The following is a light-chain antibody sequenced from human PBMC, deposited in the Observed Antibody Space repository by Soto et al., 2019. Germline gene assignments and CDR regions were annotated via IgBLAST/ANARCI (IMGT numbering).Light chain of an antibody. J-gene: IGKJ1*01. V-gene: IGKV3-11*01. CDR2: DVS. CDR1: QSVSNS. Sequence: IVLTQSPATLSLSPGESATLSCRASQSVSNSLAWYQQKPGQAPRLLIYDVSNRATGIPARFSGSGSGTDFTLTISSLEPEDFAVYYCQQRQTFGQGTKVDIK. CDR3: QQRQT.